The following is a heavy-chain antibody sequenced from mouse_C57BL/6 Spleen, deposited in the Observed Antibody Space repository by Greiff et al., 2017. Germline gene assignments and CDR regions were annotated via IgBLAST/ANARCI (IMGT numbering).Heavy chain of an antibody. CDR2: ISYDGSN. CDR1: GYSITSGYY. J-gene: IGHJ1*03. V-gene: IGHV3-6*01. CDR3: ARGIYDGYRSYWYFDV. D-gene: IGHD2-3*01. Sequence: EVKLVESGPGLVKPSQSLSLTCSVTGYSITSGYYWNWIRQFPGNKLEWMGYISYDGSNNSNPSLKNRISITRDTSKNQFFLKLNSVTTEDTATYYCARGIYDGYRSYWYFDVWGTGTTVTVSS.